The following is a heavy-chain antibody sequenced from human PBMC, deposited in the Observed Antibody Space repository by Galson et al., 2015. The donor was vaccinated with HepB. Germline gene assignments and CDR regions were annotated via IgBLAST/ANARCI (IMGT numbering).Heavy chain of an antibody. D-gene: IGHD3-22*01. Sequence: SLRLSCAASGFTVGSNYMSWVRQAPGKGLEWVSIIYSGTSTYYADSVRGRFTISRHNFKNPLYLQMNSLRAEDTAVYYCARGPRYYYDSSGPGYFDYWGQGTLVTVSS. CDR3: ARGPRYYYDSSGPGYFDY. V-gene: IGHV3-53*04. CDR2: IYSGTST. CDR1: GFTVGSNY. J-gene: IGHJ4*02.